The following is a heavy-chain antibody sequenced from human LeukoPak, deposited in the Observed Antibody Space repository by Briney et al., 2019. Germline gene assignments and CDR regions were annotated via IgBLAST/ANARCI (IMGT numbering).Heavy chain of an antibody. Sequence: GGSPRLSCAASGFTFSNYAMSWVRQAPGKGLEWIAAINNDGRSTYYADSVKGRFTISRDNSKNTLYLQMNSLRADDSAVYFCAKGREWLFSYFDFWGQGTLVTVSS. CDR2: INNDGRST. D-gene: IGHD3-10*01. V-gene: IGHV3-23*01. J-gene: IGHJ4*02. CDR1: GFTFSNYA. CDR3: AKGREWLFSYFDF.